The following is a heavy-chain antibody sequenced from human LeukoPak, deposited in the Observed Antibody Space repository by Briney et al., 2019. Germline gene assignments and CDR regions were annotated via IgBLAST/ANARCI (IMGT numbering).Heavy chain of an antibody. J-gene: IGHJ4*02. V-gene: IGHV3-23*01. CDR1: GFTFSSYA. Sequence: PGGSLRLSCAASGFTFSSYAMSWVRQAPGKGLEWVSAISGSGGSTYYADSVKGRFTISRDNSKNTLYLQMNSLRAEDTAVYYCAKDGHYGDYVPYYFDYWGQGTLVTVSS. CDR2: ISGSGGST. CDR3: AKDGHYGDYVPYYFDY. D-gene: IGHD4-17*01.